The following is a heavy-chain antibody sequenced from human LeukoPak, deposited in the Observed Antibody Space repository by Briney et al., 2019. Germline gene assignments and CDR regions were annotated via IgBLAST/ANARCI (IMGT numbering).Heavy chain of an antibody. D-gene: IGHD3-3*01. CDR3: ARGAVEWLFDYDYYYMDV. CDR1: GDSISSYY. Sequence: SETLSLTYSISGDSISSYYWTSLRQPPGKELEWVGYVYYNGGTNYNPSLKSRVTLAVDTSKNEFSLKLNSVTAADTALSSCARGAVEWLFDYDYYYMDVWGKGTTVIVSS. V-gene: IGHV4-59*01. CDR2: VYYNGGT. J-gene: IGHJ6*03.